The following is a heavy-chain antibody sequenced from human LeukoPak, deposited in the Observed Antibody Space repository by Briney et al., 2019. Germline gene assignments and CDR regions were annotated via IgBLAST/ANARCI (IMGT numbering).Heavy chain of an antibody. D-gene: IGHD3-22*01. CDR3: ARDFSSAFTFDY. CDR1: GFTFSSYG. V-gene: IGHV3-33*01. J-gene: IGHJ4*02. CDR2: IWYDGSNK. Sequence: GGSLRLSCAASGFTFSSYGMHWVRQAPGKGLEWVAVIWYDGSNKYYADSVKGRFTISRDNSKNTLYLQMNSLRAEDTAVYYCARDFSSAFTFDYWGQGTLVTVSS.